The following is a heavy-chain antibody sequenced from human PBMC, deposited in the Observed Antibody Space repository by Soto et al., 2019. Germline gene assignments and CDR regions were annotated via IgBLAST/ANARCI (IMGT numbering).Heavy chain of an antibody. V-gene: IGHV4-59*01. CDR2: IYYSGNT. J-gene: IGHJ5*02. CDR3: ARGATAYSTSSYDH. CDR1: GGAISSYY. D-gene: IGHD6-13*01. Sequence: SETLSLTCIVSGGAISSYYWSWIRQPPGKGLEWIGYIYYSGNTNYNPSLKSRVTISIDTSKNQFSLNLTSVTAADTAIYYCARGATAYSTSSYDHWGQGTLVTVSS.